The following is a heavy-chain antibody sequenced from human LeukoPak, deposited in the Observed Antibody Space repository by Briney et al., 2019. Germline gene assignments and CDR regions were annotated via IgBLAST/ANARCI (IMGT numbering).Heavy chain of an antibody. CDR3: ARGGNSGWSDFNY. J-gene: IGHJ4*02. CDR1: GFNVSSNY. Sequence: GGSLRLSCAASGFNVSSNYMSWVRQAPGMGLEWVSVIYSDGSTYYADSVKGRFTISRDNSKNTVYLQMSSLGVEDTAVYYCARGGNSGWSDFNYWGQGTLVTVSS. V-gene: IGHV3-53*01. CDR2: IYSDGST. D-gene: IGHD6-19*01.